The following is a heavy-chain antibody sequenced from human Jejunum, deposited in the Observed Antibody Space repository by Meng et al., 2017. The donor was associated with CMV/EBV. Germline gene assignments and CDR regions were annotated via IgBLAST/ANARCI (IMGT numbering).Heavy chain of an antibody. CDR1: VSSNSAA. V-gene: IGHV6-1*01. Sequence: VSSNSAAWNWIRQSPSRGLEWLGRTYYRSKWYNDYAVSVKSRITINPDTSKNQFSLQLNSVTPEDTAVYYCAKDGGSYLDYYFDYWGQGTLVTVSS. CDR2: TYYRSKWYN. D-gene: IGHD1-26*01. CDR3: AKDGGSYLDYYFDY. J-gene: IGHJ4*02.